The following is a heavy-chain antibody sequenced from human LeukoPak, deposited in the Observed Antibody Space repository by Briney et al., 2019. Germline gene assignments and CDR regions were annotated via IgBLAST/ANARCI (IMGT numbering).Heavy chain of an antibody. J-gene: IGHJ4*02. CDR1: GGNLSNYA. CDR2: IIPIFGTT. V-gene: IGHV1-69*13. D-gene: IGHD6-19*01. Sequence: SVKVSCKASGGNLSNYAISWVRQAPGQGLEWMGGIIPIFGTTNYAQKFQGRVTMTADESTGTAYMELSSLRSEDTAVYYCARYSSGWYGGFDYWGQGTLVTVSS. CDR3: ARYSSGWYGGFDY.